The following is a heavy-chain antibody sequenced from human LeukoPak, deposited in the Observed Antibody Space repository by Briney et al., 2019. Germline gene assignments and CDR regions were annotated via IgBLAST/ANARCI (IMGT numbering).Heavy chain of an antibody. CDR1: GFTFSSFN. CDR2: ISTSSSYI. Sequence: GGSLRLSCAASGFTFSSFNMNWVRQAPGKGLEWVSSISTSSSYIYYADSVKGRFTISRDNARNSLYLQMNSLRAEDTAVYYCARDHELYCSGGSCSRMDVWGKGTTVTISS. D-gene: IGHD2-15*01. J-gene: IGHJ6*03. CDR3: ARDHELYCSGGSCSRMDV. V-gene: IGHV3-21*01.